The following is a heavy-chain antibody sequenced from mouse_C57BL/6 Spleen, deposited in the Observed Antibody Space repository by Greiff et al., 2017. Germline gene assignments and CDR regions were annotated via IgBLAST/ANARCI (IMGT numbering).Heavy chain of an antibody. D-gene: IGHD1-1*01. J-gene: IGHJ2*01. CDR2: ISSGGSYT. Sequence: EVQLVESGGDLVKPGGSLKLSCAASGFTFSSYGMSWVRQTPDKRLEWVATISSGGSYTYYPDSVKGRFTISRDNAKNTLYLQMSSLKSEDTAMYYCARHGSRDYGSSYEDYWGQGTTLTVSS. V-gene: IGHV5-6*01. CDR1: GFTFSSYG. CDR3: ARHGSRDYGSSYEDY.